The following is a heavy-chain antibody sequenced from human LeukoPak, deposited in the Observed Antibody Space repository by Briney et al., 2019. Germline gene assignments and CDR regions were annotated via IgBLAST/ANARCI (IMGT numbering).Heavy chain of an antibody. CDR1: GVSVSTSH. CDR2: LSYTRKT. V-gene: IGHV4-59*02. CDR3: SEGYFEPFDH. D-gene: IGHD2/OR15-2a*01. Sequence: SETLSLTCNVSGVSVSTSHWNWIRHRPGKGLEWIGCLSYTRKTDYNPSLKRRVSISLGSSNNHFSLKLTSVTAADTAVYYCSEGYFEPFDHWGQGILVTVSS. J-gene: IGHJ4*02.